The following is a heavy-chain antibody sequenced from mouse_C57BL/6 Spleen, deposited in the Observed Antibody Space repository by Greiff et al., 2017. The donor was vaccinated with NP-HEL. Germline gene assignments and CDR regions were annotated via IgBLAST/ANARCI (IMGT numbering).Heavy chain of an antibody. J-gene: IGHJ4*01. CDR3: ARYRGDDYDYGGGAMDY. V-gene: IGHV7-3*01. D-gene: IGHD2-4*01. CDR2: IRNKANGYTT. Sequence: EVQLVESGGGLVQPGGSLSLSCAASGFTFTDYYMSWVRQPPGKALEWLGFIRNKANGYTTEYSASVKGRFTISRDNAQSILYLQMNALGAEDSATYNCARYRGDDYDYGGGAMDYWGQGTSVTVAS. CDR1: GFTFTDYY.